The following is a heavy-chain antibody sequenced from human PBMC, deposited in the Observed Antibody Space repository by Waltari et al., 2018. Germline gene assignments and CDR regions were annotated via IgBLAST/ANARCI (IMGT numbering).Heavy chain of an antibody. CDR3: ARYYYDSSGYRPYYFDY. Sequence: EVQLVQSGAEVKKPGDSLKISCNGSGDSFTSYWIVWVRTMPGKGLEWMVIIYPGDSDTRYSPSFQGKVTISADKSISTAYLQWSSLKASDTAMYYCARYYYDSSGYRPYYFDYWGRGTLVTVSS. CDR1: GDSFTSYW. D-gene: IGHD3-22*01. V-gene: IGHV5-51*01. J-gene: IGHJ4*02. CDR2: IYPGDSDT.